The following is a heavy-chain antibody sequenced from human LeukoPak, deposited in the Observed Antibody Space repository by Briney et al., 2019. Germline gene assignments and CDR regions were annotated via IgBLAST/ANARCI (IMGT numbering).Heavy chain of an antibody. V-gene: IGHV4-34*01. CDR2: INHSGST. J-gene: IGHJ4*02. CDR1: GVSFSGYY. Sequence: SETLSLTCAVYGVSFSGYYWSWIRQPPGKGLEWIGEINHSGSTNYNPSLKSRVTISVDTSKNQFSLKLSSVTAADTAVYYCAREAWRYYYGSGSYYGAPHFDYWGQGTLVTVSS. D-gene: IGHD3-10*01. CDR3: AREAWRYYYGSGSYYGAPHFDY.